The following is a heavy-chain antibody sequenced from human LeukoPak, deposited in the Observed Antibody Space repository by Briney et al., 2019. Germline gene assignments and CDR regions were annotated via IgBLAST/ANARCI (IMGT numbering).Heavy chain of an antibody. J-gene: IGHJ3*02. D-gene: IGHD6-13*01. Sequence: SETLSLTCTVSGGSISSGDYYWSWIRQPPGKGLEWIGYIYYSGSTYYNPSLKSRVTISVDTSKNQFSLKLSSVTAADTAVYYCARLTKEEAGTSAKHAFDIWGQGTMVTVSS. CDR3: ARLTKEEAGTSAKHAFDI. CDR1: GGSISSGDYY. V-gene: IGHV4-30-4*01. CDR2: IYYSGST.